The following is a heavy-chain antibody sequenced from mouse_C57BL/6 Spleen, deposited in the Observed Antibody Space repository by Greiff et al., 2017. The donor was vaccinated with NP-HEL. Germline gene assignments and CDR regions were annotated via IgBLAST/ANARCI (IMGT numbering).Heavy chain of an antibody. D-gene: IGHD1-1*01. J-gene: IGHJ2*01. CDR1: GYSFTGYY. CDR3: ARSITTLVAEGFYFCY. V-gene: IGHV1-42*01. CDR2: INPSTGGT. Sequence: VQLQQPGPELVKPGASVKISCKASGYSFTGYYMNWVKQSPEKSLEWIGVINPSTGGTTYNQKFKAKATLTVDKSSSTAYMQIKSLTSEDSAVYYCARSITTLVAEGFYFCYWGQGTTLTVSS.